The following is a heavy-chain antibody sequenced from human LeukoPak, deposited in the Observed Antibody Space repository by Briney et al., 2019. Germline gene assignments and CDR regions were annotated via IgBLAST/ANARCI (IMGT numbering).Heavy chain of an antibody. CDR3: ARDRKGYGSRSHYMDV. Sequence: GGSLRLSCAASGFTFSNYAMHWVRQAPGKGLEWVAVISYDGSQKYYADSVKGRFTISRDNSKNTLNLQMNSLRTEDTAVYFCARDRKGYGSRSHYMDVWGKGTTVTVSS. CDR2: ISYDGSQK. CDR1: GFTFSNYA. V-gene: IGHV3-30*04. J-gene: IGHJ6*03. D-gene: IGHD3-10*01.